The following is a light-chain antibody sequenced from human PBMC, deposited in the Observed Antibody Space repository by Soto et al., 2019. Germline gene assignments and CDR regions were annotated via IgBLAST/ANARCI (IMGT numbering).Light chain of an antibody. V-gene: IGKV1-9*01. Sequence: DSQLTQSPSFLSASVGGRVTITCRASQAISSHLAWYQQKPGKAPNLLIYGASTLQSGVPSRFSGSGSGTQFALTISSLQPEDFATYYCQQLNSYPLTFGPVTTVDIK. CDR3: QQLNSYPLT. J-gene: IGKJ3*01. CDR1: QAISSH. CDR2: GAS.